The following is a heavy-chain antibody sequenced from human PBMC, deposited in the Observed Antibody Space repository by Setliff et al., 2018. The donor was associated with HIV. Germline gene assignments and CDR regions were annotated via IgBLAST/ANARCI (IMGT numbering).Heavy chain of an antibody. Sequence: GASVKVSCKASGYTFTSCFMHWVRQAPGQGLEYMGIINPSDGTTDYTQKFQDRVTMTSDTSTSTVYMELRSLRSEDTAVYYCASGSGYCKNGNCYIGVHKNPDKYYFDYWGQGTLVTVSS. CDR3: ASGSGYCKNGNCYIGVHKNPDKYYFDY. J-gene: IGHJ4*02. V-gene: IGHV1-46*01. D-gene: IGHD2-8*01. CDR1: GYTFTSCF. CDR2: INPSDGTT.